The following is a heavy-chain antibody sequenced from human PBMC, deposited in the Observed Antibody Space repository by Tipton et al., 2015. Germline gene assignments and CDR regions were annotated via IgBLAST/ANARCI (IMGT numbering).Heavy chain of an antibody. CDR2: ISSGGSAI. V-gene: IGHV3-11*04. CDR1: GFTFSDYY. CDR3: ARGEVGAFDI. J-gene: IGHJ3*02. D-gene: IGHD1-26*01. Sequence: SLRLSCAASGFTFSDYYMNWIRQAPGKGLEWVSYISSGGSAIDYADSVRGRFTISRDNAKNSLYLQMNSLRADDTAVYYCARGEVGAFDIWGQGTMVTVSS.